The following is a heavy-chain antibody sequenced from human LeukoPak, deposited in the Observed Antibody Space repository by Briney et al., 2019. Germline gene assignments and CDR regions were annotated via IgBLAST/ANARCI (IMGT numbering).Heavy chain of an antibody. CDR2: IYSGGVT. CDR3: ARDRVTDYFDY. V-gene: IGHV3-53*01. J-gene: IGHJ4*02. CDR1: GFTVSSNY. D-gene: IGHD2-21*02. Sequence: PGGSLRLSCAASGFTVSSNYMSWVRQAPGKGLEWVSVIYSGGVTYYADSVKGRFTISRDNSKNTMYLQMNSLRAEDTALYYCARDRVTDYFDYWGQGTLVTVSS.